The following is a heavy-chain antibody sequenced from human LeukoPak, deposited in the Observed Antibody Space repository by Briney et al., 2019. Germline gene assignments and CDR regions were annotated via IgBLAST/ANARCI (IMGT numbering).Heavy chain of an antibody. V-gene: IGHV3-9*01. CDR3: AKEIIVGGPLDY. J-gene: IGHJ4*02. Sequence: GGSLRLSCAASGFTFDDYAMHWVRQAPGKGLEWVSGISWNSGSIGYADSVKGRFTISRDNAKNSLYLQMNSLRAEDTALYYCAKEIIVGGPLDYWGQGTPVTVSS. CDR1: GFTFDDYA. D-gene: IGHD1-26*01. CDR2: ISWNSGSI.